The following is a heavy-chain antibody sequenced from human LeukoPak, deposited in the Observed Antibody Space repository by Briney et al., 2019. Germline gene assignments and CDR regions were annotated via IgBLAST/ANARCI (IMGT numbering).Heavy chain of an antibody. CDR2: ISSRDNLI. CDR3: AREQWFRWEF. V-gene: IGHV3-11*01. Sequence: NPGGSLRLSCAASGFAVSDYYMNWIRQAPGKGLEWVSYISSRDNLIYYADSVKGRFTISTDNAKNSVYLQLNRLRVEDTAVYYCAREQWFRWEFWGQGILVTVSS. CDR1: GFAVSDYY. J-gene: IGHJ4*02. D-gene: IGHD3-10*01.